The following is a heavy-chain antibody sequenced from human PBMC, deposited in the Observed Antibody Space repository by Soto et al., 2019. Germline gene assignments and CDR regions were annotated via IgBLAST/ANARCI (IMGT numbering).Heavy chain of an antibody. V-gene: IGHV3-23*01. CDR3: AKDQGAVAGTGWTFFDY. CDR2: ISGSGGST. J-gene: IGHJ4*02. CDR1: GFTFSSYA. D-gene: IGHD6-19*01. Sequence: GGSLRLSCAASGFTFSSYAMSWVRQAPGKGLEWVSAISGSGGSTYYADSVKGRFTISRDNSKNTLYLQMNSLRAEDTAVYYCAKDQGAVAGTGWTFFDYWGQGTLVTVSS.